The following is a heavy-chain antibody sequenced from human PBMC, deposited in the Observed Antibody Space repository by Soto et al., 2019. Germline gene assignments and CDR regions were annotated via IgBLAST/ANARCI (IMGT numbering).Heavy chain of an antibody. CDR2: ISGSDSST. Sequence: EIQLLESGGGLVQPGGSLRLSCAASGFTFSTYVMSWVRQVPGKGLEWVSSISGSDSSTYYADSVKGRFTISRDNSKNTLYLQMNSLRAEDTAIYYCAKDRLVVVAAPPFDLWGQGTLVTVSS. D-gene: IGHD2-15*01. V-gene: IGHV3-23*01. J-gene: IGHJ4*02. CDR3: AKDRLVVVAAPPFDL. CDR1: GFTFSTYV.